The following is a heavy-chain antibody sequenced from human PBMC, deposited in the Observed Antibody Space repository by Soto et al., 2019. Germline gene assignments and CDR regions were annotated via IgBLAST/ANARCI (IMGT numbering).Heavy chain of an antibody. CDR3: ASGTPEGYYYDTRDYAFDI. Sequence: GGSLRLSSAASGFTFSSYAMHCVRQAPGKGLDWVAVISYDGSNKYYADSVKRRFTISRDNTKNTLYLQMSSLRAEDTAVYYCASGTPEGYYYDTRDYAFDIWGQGTMVTVSS. CDR1: GFTFSSYA. CDR2: ISYDGSNK. D-gene: IGHD3-22*01. V-gene: IGHV3-30-3*01. J-gene: IGHJ3*02.